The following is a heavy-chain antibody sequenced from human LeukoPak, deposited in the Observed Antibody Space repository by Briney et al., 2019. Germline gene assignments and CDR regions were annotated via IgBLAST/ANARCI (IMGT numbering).Heavy chain of an antibody. V-gene: IGHV3-15*07. Sequence: GGSLRLSCAASGLTVTNAWMHWLRQAPGKGLEWVGRIKRRSDGGTTDFAAPVKGRFSISTGDSENTLNLQMNSLKTEDTAVYYCAKAVYFWSDAKGAADYWGQGTLVTVSS. J-gene: IGHJ4*02. CDR1: GLTVTNAW. CDR2: IKRRSDGGTT. D-gene: IGHD3-3*01. CDR3: AKAVYFWSDAKGAADY.